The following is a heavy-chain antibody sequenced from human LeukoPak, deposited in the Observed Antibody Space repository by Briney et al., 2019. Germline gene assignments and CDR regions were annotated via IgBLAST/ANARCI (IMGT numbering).Heavy chain of an antibody. J-gene: IGHJ4*02. V-gene: IGHV3-33*06. CDR3: AKDSAVARGQYYFDY. Sequence: GGSLRLSCAASGFTFSSYGMHWVRQAPGKGPEWVAVIWYDGSNKYYADSVKGRFTISRDNSKNTLYLQMNSLRAEDTAVYYCAKDSAVARGQYYFDYWGQGTLVTVSS. CDR1: GFTFSSYG. D-gene: IGHD6-19*01. CDR2: IWYDGSNK.